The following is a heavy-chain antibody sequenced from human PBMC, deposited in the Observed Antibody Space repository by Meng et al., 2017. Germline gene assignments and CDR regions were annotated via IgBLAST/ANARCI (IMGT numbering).Heavy chain of an antibody. D-gene: IGHD3-22*01. CDR1: GGSISSSSYY. Sequence: SETLSLTCTVSGGSISSSSYYWGWIRQPPGKGLEWIGSIYYSGSTYYNPSLKNRVTISAVASKNQFSLKLSSVTAADTAVYYCAKGLLRDSSGYDRYLDAFDIWGQGTMVTVSS. CDR2: IYYSGST. CDR3: AKGLLRDSSGYDRYLDAFDI. V-gene: IGHV4-39*07. J-gene: IGHJ3*02.